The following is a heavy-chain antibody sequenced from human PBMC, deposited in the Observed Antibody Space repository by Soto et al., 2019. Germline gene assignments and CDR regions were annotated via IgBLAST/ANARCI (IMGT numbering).Heavy chain of an antibody. J-gene: IGHJ4*02. D-gene: IGHD6-19*01. CDR1: GYTFTGYY. Sequence: ASVKVSCKASGYTFTGYYMHWVRQAPGRGLEWMGWINPNSGGTNYAQKFQGWVTMTRDTSISTAYMELSRLRSDDTAMYYCARDAGGIAVAPRYFDYWGQGTLVTVSS. V-gene: IGHV1-2*04. CDR2: INPNSGGT. CDR3: ARDAGGIAVAPRYFDY.